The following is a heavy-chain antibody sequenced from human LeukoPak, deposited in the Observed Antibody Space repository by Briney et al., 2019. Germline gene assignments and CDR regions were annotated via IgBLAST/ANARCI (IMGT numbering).Heavy chain of an antibody. D-gene: IGHD6-13*01. J-gene: IGHJ5*02. CDR2: ISSSSTYT. Sequence: GGSLRLSCAASGFTFSSYSMNWVRQAPGKGLEWVSYISSSSTYTNYADSVRGRFTISRDNAKNSLYLQMNSLRAEDTAVYYCARDTYSSSWYGFDPWGQGTLVTVSS. CDR3: ARDTYSSSWYGFDP. V-gene: IGHV3-21*05. CDR1: GFTFSSYS.